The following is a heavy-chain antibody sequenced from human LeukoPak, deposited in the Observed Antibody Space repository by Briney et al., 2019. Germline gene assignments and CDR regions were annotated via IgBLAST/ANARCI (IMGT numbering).Heavy chain of an antibody. Sequence: GASVKVSCKASGYTFTSYDINWVRQATGQGLEWMGWMNPNSGNAGYAQKFQGRVTMTRNTSISTACMELSSLRSEDTAVYYCARVSRGIAAAGMTYYFDYWGQGTLVTVSS. J-gene: IGHJ4*02. D-gene: IGHD6-13*01. CDR1: GYTFTSYD. CDR2: MNPNSGNA. V-gene: IGHV1-8*01. CDR3: ARVSRGIAAAGMTYYFDY.